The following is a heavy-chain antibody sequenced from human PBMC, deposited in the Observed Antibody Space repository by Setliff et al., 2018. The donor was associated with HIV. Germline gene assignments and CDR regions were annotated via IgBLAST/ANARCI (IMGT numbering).Heavy chain of an antibody. CDR1: GYTFTDYF. V-gene: IGHV1-2*02. D-gene: IGHD5-12*01. J-gene: IGHJ5*02. CDR3: AREDGYTYRNWLDP. CDR2: INPKSGGT. Sequence: ASVKVSCKASGYTFTDYFMHWVRQAPGQGLEWMGWINPKSGGTNFAQKLRGRVTMTRDTSISTAYMELTNLRSDDTAVYYCAREDGYTYRNWLDPWGQGTLVTVSS.